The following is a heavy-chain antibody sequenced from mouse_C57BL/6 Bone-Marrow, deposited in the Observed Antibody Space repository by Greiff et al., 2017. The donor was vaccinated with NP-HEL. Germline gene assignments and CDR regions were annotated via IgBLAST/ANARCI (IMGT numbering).Heavy chain of an antibody. CDR1: GFPITSGYY. CDR3: AGDSSGYGNFDY. J-gene: IGHJ2*01. V-gene: IGHV12-3*01. CDR2: ITHSGET. D-gene: IGHD3-2*02. Sequence: VQLQESGPGLVKPSQSLFLTCSITGFPITSGYYWIWLRQSPGKPLEWMGYITHSGETFYNPSVQSPISITRETSKNQFFLQLNSVTTEDTAMYYCAGDSSGYGNFDYWGQGTTLTVSS.